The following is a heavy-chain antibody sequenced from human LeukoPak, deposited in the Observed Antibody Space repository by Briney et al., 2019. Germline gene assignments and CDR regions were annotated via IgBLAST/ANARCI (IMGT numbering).Heavy chain of an antibody. CDR2: ISTSGSIT. J-gene: IGHJ3*02. V-gene: IGHV3-48*03. D-gene: IGHD2-21*02. CDR3: ARDLSCGGDCYSNDALDI. Sequence: GGTLRLFCTASGFAFSSYEMNWVRQAPGEGLTWISYISTSGSITDYSDSVKGRFTIHRDNAQNSLYLQMNSLRAEDTAIYYCARDLSCGGDCYSNDALDIWGQETMVTVSS. CDR1: GFAFSSYE.